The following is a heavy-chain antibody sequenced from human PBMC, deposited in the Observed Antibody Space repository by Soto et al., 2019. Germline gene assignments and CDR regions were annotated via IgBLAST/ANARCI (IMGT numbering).Heavy chain of an antibody. CDR3: ARGLTMGQLPSHFDH. J-gene: IGHJ5*02. CDR1: CGSISSSVHY. CDR2: VHSSGIT. V-gene: IGHV4-61*08. Sequence: SETLSLTCTVSCGSISSSVHYWGWIRQPPGKGLEWIGYVHSSGITNYNPSLKRRVTISVDTSRDQFSLRLSSVTAADTAVYYCARGLTMGQLPSHFDHWGQGTLVTVSS. D-gene: IGHD3-16*01.